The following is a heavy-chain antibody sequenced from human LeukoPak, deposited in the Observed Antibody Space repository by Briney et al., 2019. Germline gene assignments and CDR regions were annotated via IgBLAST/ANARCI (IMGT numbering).Heavy chain of an antibody. D-gene: IGHD5-24*01. J-gene: IGHJ4*02. CDR3: ARVDGDGYNIPDY. V-gene: IGHV4-34*01. CDR2: INHSGNT. CDR1: GESFSSYY. Sequence: SETLSLTCAVYGESFSSYYWSWIRQPPGKGLEWIGEINHSGNTNYNPSIKSRVTISVDTSKNQFSLKLSSVTAADTAVYYCARVDGDGYNIPDYWGQGTLVTVSS.